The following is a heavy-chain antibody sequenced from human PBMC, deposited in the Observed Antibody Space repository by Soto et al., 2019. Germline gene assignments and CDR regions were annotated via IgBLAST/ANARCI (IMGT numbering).Heavy chain of an antibody. V-gene: IGHV1-18*04. D-gene: IGHD1-26*01. CDR2: ISGDKTKT. J-gene: IGHJ4*02. CDR3: VREGDLEFYFDY. CDR1: GYTCTAYG. Sequence: QVQLVQSGPEVKKPGASVKVAFRTSGYTCTAYGILWVRQAPGPGLEWMAGISGDKTKTKVAQKFRGRDTMTTDTTTSTAYMDVRRLRSDDTAVYYGVREGDLEFYFDYWGQGTLVTVSS.